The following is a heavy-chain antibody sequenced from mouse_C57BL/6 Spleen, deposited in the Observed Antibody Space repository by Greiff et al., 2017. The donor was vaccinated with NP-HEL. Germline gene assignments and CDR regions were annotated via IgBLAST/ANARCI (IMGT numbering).Heavy chain of an antibody. V-gene: IGHV14-1*01. CDR1: GFNIKDYY. CDR3: TTQPLHPDYSGSRGY. Sequence: VQLQQSGAELVRPGASVKLSCTASGFNIKDYYMHWVKQRPEQGLEWIGRIDPEDGDTEYAPKFQGKATMTADTSSNTAYLQLSSLTSEDTAVYYCTTQPLHPDYSGSRGYWGQGTTLTVSS. CDR2: IDPEDGDT. D-gene: IGHD1-1*01. J-gene: IGHJ2*01.